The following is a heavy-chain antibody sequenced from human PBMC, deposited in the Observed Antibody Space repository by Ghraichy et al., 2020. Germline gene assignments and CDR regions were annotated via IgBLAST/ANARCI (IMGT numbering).Heavy chain of an antibody. J-gene: IGHJ6*02. CDR3: ARGGGAGTPVLYHMDV. Sequence: GGSLRLSCSASGFMFRNYALHWVRQAPGKGLEWVSSISSSTRSIYYADSVKGRFTISRDTAQTSLYLQMNSLRAEDTAVYYCARGGGAGTPVLYHMDVWGLGTTVTVSS. CDR1: GFMFRNYA. V-gene: IGHV3-21*01. D-gene: IGHD6-19*01. CDR2: ISSSTRSI.